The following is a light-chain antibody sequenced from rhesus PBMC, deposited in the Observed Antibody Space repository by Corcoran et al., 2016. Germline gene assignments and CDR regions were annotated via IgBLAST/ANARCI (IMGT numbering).Light chain of an antibody. CDR3: QQYNNWNS. CDR2: YAS. Sequence: EIVMTQSPATLSLSPGERVTLSCRASQSVSNNLAWYQQKPGQAPRLLIYYASNRATGIPARFSGSGSGTDFTLTISSLEPEDVGVYYCQQYNNWNSFGQGTKVEIK. J-gene: IGKJ2*01. V-gene: IGKV3-35*01. CDR1: QSVSNN.